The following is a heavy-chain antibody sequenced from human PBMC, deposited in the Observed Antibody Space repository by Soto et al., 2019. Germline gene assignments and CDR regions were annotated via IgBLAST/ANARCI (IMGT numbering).Heavy chain of an antibody. J-gene: IGHJ4*02. D-gene: IGHD6-13*01. Sequence: GGSLRLSCTASGFTFSSYAMSWVRQAPGKGLEWVSAISGSGGSTYYADSVKGRFTISRDNSKNTLYLQMNSLRAEDTAVYYCAKENGYSSSWFEFDYWGQGTLVTVSS. V-gene: IGHV3-23*01. CDR3: AKENGYSSSWFEFDY. CDR1: GFTFSSYA. CDR2: ISGSGGST.